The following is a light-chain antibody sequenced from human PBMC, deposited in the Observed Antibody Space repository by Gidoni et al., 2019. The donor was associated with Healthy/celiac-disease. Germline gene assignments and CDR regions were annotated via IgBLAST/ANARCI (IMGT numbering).Light chain of an antibody. V-gene: IGLV1-47*01. CDR2: RNN. CDR3: AAWDDSLSGVV. CDR1: SSNIGSKY. Sequence: QSVLTQPPSASGTPGQRCTISCSGSSSNIGSKYVYWYQQLPGTAPKLLIYRNNQRPSGVPDRFSGSKSGTSASLAISGLRSEDEADYYCAAWDDSLSGVVFGGGTKLTVL. J-gene: IGLJ2*01.